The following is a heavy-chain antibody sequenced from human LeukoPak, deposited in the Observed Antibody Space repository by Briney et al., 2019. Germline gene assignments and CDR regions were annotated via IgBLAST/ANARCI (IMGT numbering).Heavy chain of an antibody. J-gene: IGHJ4*02. Sequence: GGSLGLSCAASGFTLRSYWMHWVRQAPGKGLVWVSRIESDGSSTTYADSVKGRFTISRDNAKNTLYLQMNSLRVEDTAVYYCARDPRYYDNSGRSDYWGQGTLVTVSS. D-gene: IGHD3-22*01. CDR3: ARDPRYYDNSGRSDY. CDR2: IESDGSST. CDR1: GFTLRSYW. V-gene: IGHV3-74*01.